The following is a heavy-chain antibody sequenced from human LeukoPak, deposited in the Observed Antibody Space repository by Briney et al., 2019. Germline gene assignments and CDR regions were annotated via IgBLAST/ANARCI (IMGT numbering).Heavy chain of an antibody. CDR3: ARAITMVRGVIIGY. CDR2: MNPNSGNT. J-gene: IGHJ4*02. V-gene: IGHV1-8*01. D-gene: IGHD3-10*01. CDR1: GYTFTSYD. Sequence: ASVKVSCKASGYTFTSYDINWVRQATGQGLEWMGWMNPNSGNTGYAQKFQGRVTMTRNTSISTAYMELSSLRSEDTGVYYCARAITMVRGVIIGYWGQGTLVTVSS.